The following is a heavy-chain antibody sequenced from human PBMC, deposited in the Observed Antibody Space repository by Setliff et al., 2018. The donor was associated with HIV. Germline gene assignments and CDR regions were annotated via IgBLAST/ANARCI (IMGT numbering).Heavy chain of an antibody. CDR2: MNPNSGNT. CDR1: GYTFSSYD. CDR3: ARARRDSYDRGRRNHYYIDV. Sequence: GASVKVSCKASGYTFSSYDINWVRQATGQGLEWMGWMNPNSGNTGYAQKFQGRVTMTRDNSISTAYMELNNLKFEDTAVDYWARARRDSYDRGRRNHYYIDVWGKGTTVTVSS. V-gene: IGHV1-8*02. D-gene: IGHD3-22*01. J-gene: IGHJ6*03.